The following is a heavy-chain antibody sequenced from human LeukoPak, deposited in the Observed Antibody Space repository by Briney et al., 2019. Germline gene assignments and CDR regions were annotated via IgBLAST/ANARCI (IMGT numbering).Heavy chain of an antibody. CDR3: ARDRIGYDSSGPFDY. CDR2: INPNSSGT. D-gene: IGHD3-22*01. Sequence: ASVKVSCQASGYTFTGYYMHWVRQAPGQGLEWMGWINPNSSGTNYAQKFQGRVTMTRDTSISTAYMELSRPRSDDTAVYYCARDRIGYDSSGPFDYWGQGNLVTVSS. CDR1: GYTFTGYY. V-gene: IGHV1-2*02. J-gene: IGHJ4*02.